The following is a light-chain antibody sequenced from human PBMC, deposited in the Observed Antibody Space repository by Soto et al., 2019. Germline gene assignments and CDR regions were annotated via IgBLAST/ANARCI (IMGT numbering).Light chain of an antibody. Sequence: EIVMTQSPGTLSLSPGERATLSCRASQSVSSRLAWYQQKPGQAPRLLISGASSRATGIPDRFSGSGSGTDFTLTISRLEPEDFALYYCQQYVKWSPITFGQGTRLEIK. CDR3: QQYVKWSPIT. CDR1: QSVSSR. J-gene: IGKJ5*01. V-gene: IGKV3-20*01. CDR2: GAS.